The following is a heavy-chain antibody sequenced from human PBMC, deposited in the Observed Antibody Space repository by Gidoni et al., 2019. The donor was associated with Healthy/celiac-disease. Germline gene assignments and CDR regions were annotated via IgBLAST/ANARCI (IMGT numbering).Heavy chain of an antibody. CDR3: AKDLFSTAVAGRLRFDY. CDR2: ISGSGGST. Sequence: EVQLLESGGGLVQPGGSLRLSCAASGFTFSSYAMSWVRQAPGKGLEWVSAISGSGGSTYYADSVKGRFTISRDNSKNTLYLQMNSLRAEDTAVYYCAKDLFSTAVAGRLRFDYWGQGTLVTVSS. D-gene: IGHD6-19*01. CDR1: GFTFSSYA. V-gene: IGHV3-23*01. J-gene: IGHJ4*02.